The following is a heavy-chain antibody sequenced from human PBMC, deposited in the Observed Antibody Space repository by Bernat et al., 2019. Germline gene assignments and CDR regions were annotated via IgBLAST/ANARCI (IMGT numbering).Heavy chain of an antibody. J-gene: IGHJ4*02. D-gene: IGHD6-13*01. Sequence: QLQLQESGPGLVKPSETLSLTCTVSDGSISSNTYYWGWIRQPPGKGLEWIGNINYSGSTYYNPSLRSRVTISVATSKNQFSLKLSAVTADTAVYSCARWQQLVPSFEYWGQGTLVTVSS. V-gene: IGHV4-39*01. CDR1: DGSISSNTYY. CDR3: ARWQQLVPSFEY. CDR2: INYSGST.